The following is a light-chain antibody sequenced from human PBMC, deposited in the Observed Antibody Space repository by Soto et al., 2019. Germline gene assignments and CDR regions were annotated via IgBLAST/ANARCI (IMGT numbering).Light chain of an antibody. V-gene: IGKV1D-13*01. Sequence: AIQLTQSPSSLSASVGDRVTITCRASQGVSSSLAWYQQKPGTAPKLLIYDASDLETGVPSRFSGSGSGTDFLLPISSLQPEDFAPYYWQRFNNYPLTLVQGTQLKIK. CDR3: QRFNNYPLT. CDR1: QGVSSS. J-gene: IGKJ5*01. CDR2: DAS.